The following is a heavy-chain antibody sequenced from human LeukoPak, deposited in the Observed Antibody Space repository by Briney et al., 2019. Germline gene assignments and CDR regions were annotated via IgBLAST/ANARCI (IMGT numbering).Heavy chain of an antibody. D-gene: IGHD3-22*01. V-gene: IGHV3-7*03. CDR3: ASGPKAYYDSSGKYNWFDP. CDR2: IKQDGSEK. CDR1: GFTFSNYW. Sequence: PGGSLRLSCAASGFTFSNYWMSWVRQAPGKGLEWVANIKQDGSEKYYVDSVKGRFTISRDNAKNSLYLQMNSLRAEDTAVYYCASGPKAYYDSSGKYNWFDPWGQGTLVTVSS. J-gene: IGHJ5*02.